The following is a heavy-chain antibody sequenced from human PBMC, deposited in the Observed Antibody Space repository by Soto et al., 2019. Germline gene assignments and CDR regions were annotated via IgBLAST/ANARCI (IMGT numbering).Heavy chain of an antibody. CDR3: ARAHAPTLPFDY. Sequence: PSETLSLTCTVSGGSIRNVYWSWIRQPPGNGLEWIGFIFHSGNAKYNPSLKSRVTMSVDTSKNQFSLSLDSVTAADTAVYFCARAHAPTLPFDYWGQGTLVTVSS. CDR1: GGSIRNVY. V-gene: IGHV4-59*01. J-gene: IGHJ4*02. CDR2: IFHSGNA. D-gene: IGHD2-15*01.